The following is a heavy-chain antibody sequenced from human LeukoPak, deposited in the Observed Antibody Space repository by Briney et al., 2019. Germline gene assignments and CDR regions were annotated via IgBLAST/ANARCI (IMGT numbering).Heavy chain of an antibody. CDR3: AKLRAYSGYEILWYYYYMDV. V-gene: IGHV3-23*01. Sequence: GGSLRLSCAASGFTFSSYGMSWVRQAPGKGLEWVSAISGSGDSTYYADSVKGRFTISRDNSKNTLYLQMNSLRAEDTAVYYCAKLRAYSGYEILWYYYYMDVWGKGTTVTISS. D-gene: IGHD5-12*01. J-gene: IGHJ6*03. CDR2: ISGSGDST. CDR1: GFTFSSYG.